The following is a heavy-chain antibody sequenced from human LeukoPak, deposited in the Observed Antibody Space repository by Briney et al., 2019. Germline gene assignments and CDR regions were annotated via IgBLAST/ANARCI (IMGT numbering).Heavy chain of an antibody. CDR1: GGSISSGGYY. J-gene: IGHJ4*02. CDR3: ARDSYDLGPYYFDY. Sequence: SQTLSLTCTVSGGSISSGGYYWSWIRQHPGKGLEWIGYIYYSGSTYYNPSLKSRVTISVDTSKNQFSLKLSSVTAADTAVYYCARDSYDLGPYYFDYWGQGTLVTVSS. CDR2: IYYSGST. V-gene: IGHV4-31*03. D-gene: IGHD5-12*01.